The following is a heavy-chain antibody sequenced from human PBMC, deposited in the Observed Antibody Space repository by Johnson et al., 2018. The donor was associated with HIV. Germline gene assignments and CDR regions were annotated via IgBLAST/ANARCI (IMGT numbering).Heavy chain of an antibody. Sequence: QVQLVESGGGLVQPGRSLRLSCVVSGFTFDDYAMHWVRQAPGTGLQWVAVISYDGHTKYYADSVKGRFTISRDNSKSTLYLQMNSLRVEDTAVYFCARRASGWHAFDIWGQGTMVTVSS. CDR3: ARRASGWHAFDI. V-gene: IGHV3-30*04. CDR1: GFTFDDYA. CDR2: ISYDGHTK. D-gene: IGHD6-19*01. J-gene: IGHJ3*02.